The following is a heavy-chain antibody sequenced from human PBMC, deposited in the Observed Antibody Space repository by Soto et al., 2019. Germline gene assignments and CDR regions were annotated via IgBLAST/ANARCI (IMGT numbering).Heavy chain of an antibody. Sequence: PGGSLRLSCAASGFTFSHHGMHWVRQAPGKGLEWLTVVSSDGSITYDADSVRGRFAISRDNSKNTLYLHMNSLRTEDTAVYYCAKESDYYSNSKWSFDSWGQGILVTVS. D-gene: IGHD2-21*01. CDR3: AKESDYYSNSKWSFDS. J-gene: IGHJ4*02. CDR2: VSSDGSIT. V-gene: IGHV3-30*18. CDR1: GFTFSHHG.